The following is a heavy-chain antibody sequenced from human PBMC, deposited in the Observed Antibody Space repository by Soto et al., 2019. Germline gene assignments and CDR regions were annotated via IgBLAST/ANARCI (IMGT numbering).Heavy chain of an antibody. CDR2: IIPIFGTA. D-gene: IGHD3-22*01. J-gene: IGHJ4*02. CDR3: ARDRYYYDSSGYYCFDY. Sequence: SVQVSCKASGGTFSSYAISWVRQAPGQGLEWMGGIIPIFGTANYAQKFQGRVTITADESTSTAYMELSSLRSEDTAVYYCARDRYYYDSSGYYCFDYWGQGTLVTVSS. CDR1: GGTFSSYA. V-gene: IGHV1-69*13.